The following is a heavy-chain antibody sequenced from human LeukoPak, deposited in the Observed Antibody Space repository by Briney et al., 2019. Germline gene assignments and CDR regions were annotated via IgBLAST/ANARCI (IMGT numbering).Heavy chain of an antibody. V-gene: IGHV3-23*01. J-gene: IGHJ1*01. D-gene: IGHD6-19*01. CDR1: GFTFSSYA. CDR2: ISGSGGST. CDR3: AREGYTSGWSRGRNFQP. Sequence: GGSLRLSCAASGFTFSSYAMSWVRQAPGKGLEWVSAISGSGGSTYYADSVKGRFTISRDNSKNTLYLQMNSLRAEDTAVYYCAREGYTSGWSRGRNFQPWGQGTLVTVSS.